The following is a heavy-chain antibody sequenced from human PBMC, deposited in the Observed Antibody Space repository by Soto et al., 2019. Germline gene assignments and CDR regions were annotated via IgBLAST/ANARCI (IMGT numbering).Heavy chain of an antibody. J-gene: IGHJ4*02. CDR3: ARDRITMVRGVRVIRPLDY. CDR1: GGSFSGYY. Sequence: SETLSLTCAVYGGSFSGYYWSWIRQPPGKGLEWIGEINHSGSTNYNPSLKSRVTISVDTSKNQFSLKLSSVTAADTAVYYCARDRITMVRGVRVIRPLDYWGQGTLVTVSS. D-gene: IGHD3-10*01. CDR2: INHSGST. V-gene: IGHV4-34*01.